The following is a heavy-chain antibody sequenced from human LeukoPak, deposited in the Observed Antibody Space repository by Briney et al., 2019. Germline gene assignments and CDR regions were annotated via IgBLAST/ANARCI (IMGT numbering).Heavy chain of an antibody. Sequence: PSETLSLTCAVYGGSFSGYYWSWIRQPPGKGLEWIGEINHSGSTNYNPSLKSRVTISVDTSKNQFSLKLSSVTAADTAVYYCARGGFRGRGYSYGYGNFDYWGQGTLVTVSS. V-gene: IGHV4-34*01. D-gene: IGHD5-18*01. CDR2: INHSGST. J-gene: IGHJ4*02. CDR1: GGSFSGYY. CDR3: ARGGFRGRGYSYGYGNFDY.